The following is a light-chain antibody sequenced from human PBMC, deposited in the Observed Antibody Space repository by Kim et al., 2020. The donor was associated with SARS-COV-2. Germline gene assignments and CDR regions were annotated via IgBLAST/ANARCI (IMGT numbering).Light chain of an antibody. CDR2: DAV. CDR3: QQCDDVRPIT. V-gene: IGKV1-33*01. J-gene: IGKJ5*01. CDR1: QDIRDY. Sequence: DIQMTQSPSSLSVSVGDRVTITCQASQDIRDYLSWYQQKPGKAPKLLIYDAVKLQTGVPPRFSGSGSGTEFSLTINSLQPEDLGTYYCQQCDDVRPITFGQGTRLEIK.